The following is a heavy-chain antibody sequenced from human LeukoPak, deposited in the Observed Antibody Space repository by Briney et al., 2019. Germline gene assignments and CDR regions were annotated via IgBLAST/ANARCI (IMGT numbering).Heavy chain of an antibody. D-gene: IGHD1-26*01. J-gene: IGHJ4*02. CDR2: IKQDGSDK. CDR1: GFTFSSFW. V-gene: IGHV3-7*05. Sequence: PGGSLRLSCAASGFTFSSFWMSWVRQAPGKGLEWVANIKQDGSDKYYVDSVKGRFTISRDNAKNSLYLQMNSLRAEDTAVYYCVRGGATFENWGQGTLVTVSS. CDR3: VRGGATFEN.